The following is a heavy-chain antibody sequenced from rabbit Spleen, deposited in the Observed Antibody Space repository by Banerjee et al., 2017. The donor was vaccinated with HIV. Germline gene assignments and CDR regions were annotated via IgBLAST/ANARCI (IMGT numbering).Heavy chain of an antibody. CDR3: ARDLVGVIGWNFYL. CDR2: LRTSSSGST. CDR1: GFSFGDRDV. D-gene: IGHD1-1*01. J-gene: IGHJ4*01. V-gene: IGHV1S45*01. Sequence: QEQLVESGGGLVQPTGSLTLTCKASGFSFGDRDVMCWVRQAPGKGLEWIACLRTSSSGSTWYASWAKGRFTISRTSSTTVTLRMTSLTAADRATYFCARDLVGVIGWNFYLWGQGTLVTVS.